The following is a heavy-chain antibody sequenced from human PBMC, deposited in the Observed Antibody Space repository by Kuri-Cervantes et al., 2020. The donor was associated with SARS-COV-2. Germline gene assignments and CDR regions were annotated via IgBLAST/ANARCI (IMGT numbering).Heavy chain of an antibody. V-gene: IGHV3-30-3*01. CDR2: ISYDGSNK. Sequence: GESLKISCAASGFTFSSYAMHWVRQAPGKGLEWVAVISYDGSNKYYADSVKGRFTISRDNSKNTLYLQMNSLRAEDTAVYYCAKDGQYQLLYKSGLAYWGQGTLVTVSS. J-gene: IGHJ4*02. CDR3: AKDGQYQLLYKSGLAY. CDR1: GFTFSSYA. D-gene: IGHD2-2*02.